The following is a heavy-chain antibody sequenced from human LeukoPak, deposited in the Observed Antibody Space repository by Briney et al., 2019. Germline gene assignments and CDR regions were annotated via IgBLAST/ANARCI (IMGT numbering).Heavy chain of an antibody. Sequence: GGSLRLSCAASGFTFSSYAMSWVRQAPGKGLEWVSGISGSGGSTYYADSVKGRFTISRDNSKNTLYLQMNSLRAEDTAVYYCARNLAAHGYYYYYGMDVWGQGTTVTVSS. CDR3: ARNLAAHGYYYYYGMDV. CDR1: GFTFSSYA. J-gene: IGHJ6*02. D-gene: IGHD6-6*01. CDR2: ISGSGGST. V-gene: IGHV3-23*01.